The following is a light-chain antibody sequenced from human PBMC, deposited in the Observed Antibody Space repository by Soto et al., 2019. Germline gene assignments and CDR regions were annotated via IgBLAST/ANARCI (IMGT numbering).Light chain of an antibody. V-gene: IGLV2-14*01. CDR2: EVS. CDR1: SSDVGAYNF. Sequence: QSALTQPASVSGSPGQSITISCTGTSSDVGAYNFVSWYQHHPGTAPKLMIYEVSNRPSGASNRFSGSKSGNTASLTISGLQTEDEADYYCYSYRGSNAGVFGGGTQLTVL. CDR3: YSYRGSNAGV. J-gene: IGLJ3*02.